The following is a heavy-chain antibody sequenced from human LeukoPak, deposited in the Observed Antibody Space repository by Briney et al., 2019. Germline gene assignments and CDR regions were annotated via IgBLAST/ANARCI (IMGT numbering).Heavy chain of an antibody. CDR3: ARVLMAAAGKGYYYYYMDV. D-gene: IGHD6-13*01. J-gene: IGHJ6*03. Sequence: PSETLSLTCTVSGGSISSGSYYWSWIRQPAGKGLEWIGRIYTSGSTNYNPSLKSRVTISVDTSKNQFSLKLSSVTAADTAVYYCARVLMAAAGKGYYYYYMDVWGKGTTVTVSS. CDR1: GGSISSGSYY. V-gene: IGHV4-61*02. CDR2: IYTSGST.